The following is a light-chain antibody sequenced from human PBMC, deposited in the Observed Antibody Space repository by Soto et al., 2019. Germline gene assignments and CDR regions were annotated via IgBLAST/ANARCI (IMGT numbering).Light chain of an antibody. CDR3: HQRQSWPRT. CDR1: QYVGTR. Sequence: EIVLTQSPATLSSSPGETATLSCRASQYVGTRLAWYQHKPGQAPRLLIYYTSNRATGIPARFSGSGSGTDFTLTINSLAPEDFAIYHCHQRQSWPRTFGQGTKV. CDR2: YTS. J-gene: IGKJ1*01. V-gene: IGKV3-11*01.